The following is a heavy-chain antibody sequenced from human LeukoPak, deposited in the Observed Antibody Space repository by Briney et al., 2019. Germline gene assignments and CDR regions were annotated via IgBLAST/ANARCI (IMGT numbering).Heavy chain of an antibody. J-gene: IGHJ4*02. CDR3: ASYTSTIFGVVIDY. CDR1: GGSISSGSYY. CDR2: IYTSGST. V-gene: IGHV4-61*02. Sequence: SETLSLTCTVSGGSISSGSYYWSWIRQPAGKGLEWIGRIYTSGSTNYNPSLKSRVTISVDTSKNQSSLKLSSVTAADTAVYYCASYTSTIFGVVIDYWGQGTLVTVSS. D-gene: IGHD3-3*01.